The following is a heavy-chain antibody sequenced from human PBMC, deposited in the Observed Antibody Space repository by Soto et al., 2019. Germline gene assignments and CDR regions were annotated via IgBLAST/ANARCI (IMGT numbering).Heavy chain of an antibody. D-gene: IGHD1-26*01. CDR3: ASHIGGWDLLHAFDL. Sequence: VQLVESGGGLVQPGGSLSLSCAASGFTLSDHYVDWVRQAPGKGLEWVGRSRNRANSHTTEYAASVKGRFILSRDDSKNSMYLQLNRLKSEDTAVYYCASHIGGWDLLHAFDLGCQGKMVTVSS. CDR1: GFTLSDHY. CDR2: SRNRANSHTT. J-gene: IGHJ3*01. V-gene: IGHV3-72*01.